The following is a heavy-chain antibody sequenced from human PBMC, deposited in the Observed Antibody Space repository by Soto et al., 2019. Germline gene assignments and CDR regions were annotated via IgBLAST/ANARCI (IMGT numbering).Heavy chain of an antibody. J-gene: IGHJ4*02. V-gene: IGHV3-74*01. CDR2: ISTDGSST. CDR1: GFTFSSYW. CDR3: ARNRDGVDY. Sequence: GGSLRLSCAASGFTFSSYWMHWVRQLPGKGLVWVSRISTDGSSTNYADSVKGRFTTSRDNARNTLYLQMNSLRVEDTAVYYCARNRDGVDYWGQGTLVTVSS.